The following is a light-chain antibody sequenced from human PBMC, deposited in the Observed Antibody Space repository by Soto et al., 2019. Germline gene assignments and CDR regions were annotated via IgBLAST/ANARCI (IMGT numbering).Light chain of an antibody. CDR2: DVS. V-gene: IGLV2-14*03. CDR3: NSYTSNNTYV. CDR1: ISDVGAFNY. Sequence: QSPLTQPASVSGSPGQAITISCSGTISDVGAFNYVSWYQQHPGKAPKLMIYDVSNRPSGVSNRFSGYKYGNTASLTISGLRAEDEADYYCNSYTSNNTYVFGTGTRVTV. J-gene: IGLJ1*01.